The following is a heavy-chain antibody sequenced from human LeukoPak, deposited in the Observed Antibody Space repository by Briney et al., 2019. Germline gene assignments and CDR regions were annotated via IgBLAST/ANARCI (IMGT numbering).Heavy chain of an antibody. V-gene: IGHV3-21*01. D-gene: IGHD3-9*01. Sequence: GGSLRLSCAASGFTFSSYSMNWVRQAPGKGLEWVSSISSSSSYIYYADSVKGRFTISRDNAKNSLYLQMNSLRAEDTAVYYCARVGYDILTGYYDAFDIWGQGTMVTVSS. CDR1: GFTFSSYS. CDR2: ISSSSSYI. CDR3: ARVGYDILTGYYDAFDI. J-gene: IGHJ3*02.